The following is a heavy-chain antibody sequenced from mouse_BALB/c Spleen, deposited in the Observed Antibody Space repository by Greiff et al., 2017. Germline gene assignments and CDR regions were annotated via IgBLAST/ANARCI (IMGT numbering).Heavy chain of an antibody. CDR2: ISNLAYST. D-gene: IGHD4-1*01. CDR3: ARAGRGYAMDY. Sequence: EVQVVESGGGLVQPGGSRKLSCAASGFTFSDYGMAWVRQAPGKGPEWVAFISNLAYSTYYADTVTGRFTISRENTKNTLYLEMSSLRSEDAAMCYCARAGRGYAMDYWGQGTSVTVSS. V-gene: IGHV5-15*02. CDR1: GFTFSDYG. J-gene: IGHJ4*01.